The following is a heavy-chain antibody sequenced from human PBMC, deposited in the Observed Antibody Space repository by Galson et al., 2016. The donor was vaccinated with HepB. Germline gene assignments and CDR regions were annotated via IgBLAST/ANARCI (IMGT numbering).Heavy chain of an antibody. CDR2: IYYSGST. CDR1: GGSISSYY. Sequence: SETLSLTCTVSGGSISSYYWSWIRQPPGKGLEWIGYIYYSGSTNYNPSLKSRVTISVDTSKNQFSLKLSSVTAADTAVYYCARHLDPQSESYYYYCYGMDVWGQGTTVTVSS. J-gene: IGHJ6*02. V-gene: IGHV4-59*08. D-gene: IGHD1-14*01. CDR3: ARHLDPQSESYYYYCYGMDV.